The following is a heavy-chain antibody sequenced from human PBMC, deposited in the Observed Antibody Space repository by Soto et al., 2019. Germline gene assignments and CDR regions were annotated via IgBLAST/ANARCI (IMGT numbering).Heavy chain of an antibody. CDR3: ARDDAFDNENGFDM. J-gene: IGHJ3*02. Sequence: GGSLRLSCAVSGFPFSFYGFHWVRQSPGKGLEWLGVIVSDGSAIYHADSLEGRFFISRDNSKDVLYLQMNSLRVEDTAVYYCARDDAFDNENGFDMWGQGTMVTVS. D-gene: IGHD3-3*02. CDR2: IVSDGSAI. CDR1: GFPFSFYG. V-gene: IGHV3-33*01.